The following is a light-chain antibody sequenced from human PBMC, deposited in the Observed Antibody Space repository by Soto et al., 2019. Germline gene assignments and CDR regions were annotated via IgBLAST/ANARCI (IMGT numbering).Light chain of an antibody. CDR1: QSVGSG. CDR2: GAS. V-gene: IGKV3-15*01. Sequence: EIVMTQSPATLSVSPGERGTLSCRASQSVGSGLSWYQQKPDQAPRLLIYGASTRATGIPDRFSGSGSGTEFTLTIYSLQAEDSAVYYCQQYNNWPPYTFGQGTKVDIK. CDR3: QQYNNWPPYT. J-gene: IGKJ2*01.